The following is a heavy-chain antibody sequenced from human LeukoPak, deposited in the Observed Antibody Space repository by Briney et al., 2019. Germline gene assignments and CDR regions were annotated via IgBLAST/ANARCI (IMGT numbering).Heavy chain of an antibody. D-gene: IGHD3-22*01. CDR2: IKQDGSEK. CDR3: ARGHLYDSSGYCWFDP. CDR1: GFTFSSYW. Sequence: GGSLRLSCAASGFTFSSYWMSWVHQAPGKGLEWVANIKQDGSEKYYVDSVKGRFTISRDNAKNSLYLQMNSLRAEDTAVYYCARGHLYDSSGYCWFDPWGQGTLVTVSS. J-gene: IGHJ5*02. V-gene: IGHV3-7*04.